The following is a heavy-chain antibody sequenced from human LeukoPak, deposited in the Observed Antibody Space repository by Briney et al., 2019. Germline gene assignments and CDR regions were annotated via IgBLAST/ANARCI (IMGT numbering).Heavy chain of an antibody. J-gene: IGHJ3*02. D-gene: IGHD2-2*02. CDR3: ARDCSSTSCYTEAFDI. CDR2: MNPNSGNT. Sequence: GASVKVSCKASGYTFTSYDINWVRQATGQGLEWMGWMNPNSGNTGYAQKFQGRLTITRNTSISTAYMELSSLRSEDTAVYYCARDCSSTSCYTEAFDIWGQGTMVTVSS. CDR1: GYTFTSYD. V-gene: IGHV1-8*03.